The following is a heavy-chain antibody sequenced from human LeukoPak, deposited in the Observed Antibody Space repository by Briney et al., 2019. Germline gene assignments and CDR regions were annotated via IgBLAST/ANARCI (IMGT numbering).Heavy chain of an antibody. J-gene: IGHJ4*02. Sequence: KPGGSLRLSCAASGFTFSSYSMNWVRQAPGKGLEWVSSISSSSSYIYYADSVKGRFTISRDNAKNSLYLQMNSLRAEDTAVYYCARGLGYDFWSGYYSDYWGQGTLVTVSS. CDR3: ARGLGYDFWSGYYSDY. D-gene: IGHD3-3*01. V-gene: IGHV3-21*04. CDR1: GFTFSSYS. CDR2: ISSSSSYI.